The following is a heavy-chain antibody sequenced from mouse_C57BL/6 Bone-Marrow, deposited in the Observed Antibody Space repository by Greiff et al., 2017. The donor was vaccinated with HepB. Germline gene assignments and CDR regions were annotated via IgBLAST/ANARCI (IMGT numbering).Heavy chain of an antibody. J-gene: IGHJ4*01. V-gene: IGHV5-6*01. CDR3: ARHLLAY. Sequence: DVQLVESGGDLVKPGGSLKLSCAASGFTFSSYGMSWVRQTPDKRLEWVATISSGGSYTYYPDSVKGRFTISRDNAKNTLYLQMSSLKSEDTAMYYCARHLLAYWGQGTSVTVSS. CDR1: GFTFSSYG. CDR2: ISSGGSYT.